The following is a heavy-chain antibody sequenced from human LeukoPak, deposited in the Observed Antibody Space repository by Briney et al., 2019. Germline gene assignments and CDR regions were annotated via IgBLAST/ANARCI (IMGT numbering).Heavy chain of an antibody. CDR3: ARDLGKSGSYFDY. J-gene: IGHJ4*02. CDR1: GFTVSSNY. D-gene: IGHD3-3*01. Sequence: GGSLRLSCAASGFTVSSNYMSWVRQAPGKGLEWVSVIYSGGSAYYTGSVKGRFTTSRDNSKNTLYLQMNRLRAEDTAVYYCARDLGKSGSYFDYWGQGTLVTVSS. CDR2: IYSGGSA. V-gene: IGHV3-66*02.